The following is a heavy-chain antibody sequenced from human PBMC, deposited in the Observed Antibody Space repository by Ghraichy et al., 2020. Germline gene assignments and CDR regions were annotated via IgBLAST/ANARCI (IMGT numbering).Heavy chain of an antibody. Sequence: ETLSLTCAASGFTFSTYWMSWVRQAPGKGLEWVANIKQDVSVQHYVDSVKGRFTISRDNAKNSLYLQMNSLRAEDTAVYYCARDPLAAAAWVRGFDPWGQGTLVTVSA. CDR2: IKQDVSVQ. V-gene: IGHV3-7*01. D-gene: IGHD6-13*01. CDR3: ARDPLAAAAWVRGFDP. CDR1: GFTFSTYW. J-gene: IGHJ5*02.